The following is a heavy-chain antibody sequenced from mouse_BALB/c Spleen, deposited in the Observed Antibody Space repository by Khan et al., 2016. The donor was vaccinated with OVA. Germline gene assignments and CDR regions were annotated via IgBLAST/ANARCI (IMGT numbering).Heavy chain of an antibody. Sequence: EVQLQESGPGLVKPSQSLSLTCTVTGYSITSDYAWNWIRQFPGNKLEWMGYISYSGSTNYNPSLKSRLSITRDTSKNQFFLQLNSVTTEDTSTYYCASDGSRYNYAMDYWGQGTSVTVSS. D-gene: IGHD2-3*01. V-gene: IGHV3-2*02. CDR3: ASDGSRYNYAMDY. CDR1: GYSITSDYA. J-gene: IGHJ4*01. CDR2: ISYSGST.